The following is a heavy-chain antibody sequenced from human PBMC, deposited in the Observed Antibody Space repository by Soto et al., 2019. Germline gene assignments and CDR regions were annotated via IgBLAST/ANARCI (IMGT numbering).Heavy chain of an antibody. CDR2: ISGSGGST. CDR1: GFTFSSYA. J-gene: IGHJ4*02. V-gene: IGHV3-23*01. Sequence: PXGSLRLTCAASGFTFSSYAMGWVRQAPGKGLDWVSAISGSGGSTYYADSVKGRFTISRDNSKNTLYLQMNSLRAEDTAVYYCAKDIKTATYFAGLGGKFDDWGQGTLVTVSS. CDR3: AKDIKTATYFAGLGGKFDD. D-gene: IGHD2-15*01.